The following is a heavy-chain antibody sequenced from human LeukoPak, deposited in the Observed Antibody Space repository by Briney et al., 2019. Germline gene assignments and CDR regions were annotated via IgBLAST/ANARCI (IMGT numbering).Heavy chain of an antibody. CDR2: ISGSGAST. CDR3: AKDIVIIPAASNAFDI. V-gene: IGHV3-23*01. D-gene: IGHD2-2*01. CDR1: GFSFSAYA. J-gene: IGHJ3*02. Sequence: GGSLRLSCAASGFSFSAYAMSWVRQAPGKGLEWVSVISGSGASTYYADSVKGRFTISRDNSKNTLYLQTNSLRAEDTAVYYCAKDIVIIPAASNAFDIWGQGTMVIVSS.